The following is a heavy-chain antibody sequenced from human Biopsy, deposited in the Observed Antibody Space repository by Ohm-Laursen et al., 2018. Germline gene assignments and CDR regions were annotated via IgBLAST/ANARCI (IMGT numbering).Heavy chain of an antibody. J-gene: IGHJ6*02. CDR1: GFTFTDYD. D-gene: IGHD1-1*01. Sequence: SLRLSCAASGFTFTDYDISWVRHVPGQGLEWLALISPSSTTIYYADPVRGRFFISRDDAKNSVSLETSSLRADDTALYFCARNVRLEMTDHSGVTTYSRYFAMDAWGQGTTVTVSS. CDR3: ARNVRLEMTDHSGVTTYSRYFAMDA. CDR2: ISPSSTTI. V-gene: IGHV3-11*01.